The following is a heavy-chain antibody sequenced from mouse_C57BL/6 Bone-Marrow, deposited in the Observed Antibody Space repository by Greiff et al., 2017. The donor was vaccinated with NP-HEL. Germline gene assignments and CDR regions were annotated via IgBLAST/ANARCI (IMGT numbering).Heavy chain of an antibody. CDR2: IDPENGDT. CDR1: GFNIKDDY. Sequence: EVQLQQSGAELVRPGASVKLSCTASGFNIKDDYMHWVKQRPEQGLEWIGWIDPENGDTEYASKFQGKATITADTSSNTAYLQLSSLTSEDTAVYYCTTPNYYGSSLFAYWGQGTLVTVSA. CDR3: TTPNYYGSSLFAY. J-gene: IGHJ3*01. V-gene: IGHV14-4*01. D-gene: IGHD1-1*01.